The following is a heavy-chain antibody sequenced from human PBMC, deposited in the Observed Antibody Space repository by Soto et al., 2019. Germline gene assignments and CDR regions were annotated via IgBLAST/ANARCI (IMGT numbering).Heavy chain of an antibody. D-gene: IGHD3-22*01. V-gene: IGHV3-30*18. CDR1: GFTFSSYG. J-gene: IGHJ4*02. CDR3: AKDTEVYDSSGYDFDY. Sequence: GGSLRLSCAASGFTFSSYGMHWVRQAPGKGLEWVAVISYDGSNKYYADSVKGRFTISRDNSKNTLYLQMNSLRAEDTAVYYCAKDTEVYDSSGYDFDYWGQGTLVTVSS. CDR2: ISYDGSNK.